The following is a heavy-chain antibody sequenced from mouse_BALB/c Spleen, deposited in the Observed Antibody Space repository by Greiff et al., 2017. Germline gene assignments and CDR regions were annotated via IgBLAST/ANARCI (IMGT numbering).Heavy chain of an antibody. CDR1: GYNFTSYW. J-gene: IGHJ1*01. CDR2: IYPGSGST. CDR3: ARQVGLYYGSTGYFDV. Sequence: QVQLKQPGAELVKPGTSVKLSCKASGYNFTSYWINWVKLRPGQGLEWIGDIYPGSGSTNYNEKFKSKATLTVDTSSSTAYMQLSSLASEDSALYYCARQVGLYYGSTGYFDVWGAGTTVTVSS. V-gene: IGHV1-55*01. D-gene: IGHD1-1*01.